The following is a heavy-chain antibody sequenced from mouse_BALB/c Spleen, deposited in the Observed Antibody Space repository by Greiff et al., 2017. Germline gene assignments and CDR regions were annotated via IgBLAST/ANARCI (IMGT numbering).Heavy chain of an antibody. D-gene: IGHD2-14*01. Sequence: VKLVESGGGLVQPGGSLRLSCATSGFTFTDYYMSWVRQPPGKALEWLGFIRNKANGYTTEYSASVKGRFTISRDNSQSILYLQMNTLRAEDSATYYCARDDDYRYAFAYWGQGTLVTVSA. J-gene: IGHJ3*01. CDR3: ARDDDYRYAFAY. CDR1: GFTFTDYY. V-gene: IGHV7-3*02. CDR2: IRNKANGYTT.